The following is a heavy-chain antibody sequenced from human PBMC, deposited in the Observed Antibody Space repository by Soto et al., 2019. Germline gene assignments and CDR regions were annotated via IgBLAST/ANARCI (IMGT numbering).Heavy chain of an antibody. CDR1: GGSISSGGYY. CDR3: ARVPSKDYYDSRVEWFDP. V-gene: IGHV4-31*02. CDR2: IYYSGST. Sequence: PSETLSLTCTVSGGSISSGGYYWSWIRQHPGKGLEWIGYIYYSGSTYYNPSLKSRVTMSVDTSKNQFSLKLSSVTAADTAVYYCARVPSKDYYDSRVEWFDPWGQGTLVTVSS. J-gene: IGHJ5*02. D-gene: IGHD3-22*01.